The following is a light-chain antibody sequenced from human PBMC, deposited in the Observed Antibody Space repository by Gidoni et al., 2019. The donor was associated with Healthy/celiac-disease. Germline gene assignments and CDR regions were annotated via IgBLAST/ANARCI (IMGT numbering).Light chain of an antibody. V-gene: IGLV1-40*01. Sequence: QSVLTQPHAVPGAPGQRVTISCTGSSSNIGAGYDVHWYQQLPGTAPKLLIYGNSNRPSGVPDRFSGSKSGTSASLGITGLQAGDEADYYCQSYDSSLFVVFGGGTKLTVL. CDR3: QSYDSSLFVV. CDR2: GNS. J-gene: IGLJ2*01. CDR1: SSNIGAGYD.